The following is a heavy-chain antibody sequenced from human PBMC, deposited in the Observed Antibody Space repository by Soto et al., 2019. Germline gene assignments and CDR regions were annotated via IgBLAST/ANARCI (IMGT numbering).Heavy chain of an antibody. D-gene: IGHD1-26*01. CDR1: GFTFSSYA. CDR2: ISGVGDST. J-gene: IGHJ4*02. CDR3: AKNRAPGTPFYDY. V-gene: IGHV3-23*01. Sequence: WVSLRLSCAASGFTFSSYAMTWVRQAPGKGLEWVSAISGVGDSTHYTDSVKGRFTISRDNSKKTVYLQMNRLRDEDTAMYYCAKNRAPGTPFYDYRGQGALVNVSS.